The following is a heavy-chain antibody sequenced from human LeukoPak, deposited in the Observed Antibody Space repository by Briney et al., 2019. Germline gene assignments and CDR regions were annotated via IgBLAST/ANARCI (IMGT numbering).Heavy chain of an antibody. CDR2: IYSGGST. Sequence: HPGGSLRLSCAASGFTFSSYAMSWVRQAPGKGLEWVSVIYSGGSTYYADSVKGRFTISRDNSKNTLYLQMNSLRAEDTAVYYCARGGTHYYYGMDVWGQGTTVTVSS. J-gene: IGHJ6*02. V-gene: IGHV3-53*01. CDR3: ARGGTHYYYGMDV. D-gene: IGHD3-16*01. CDR1: GFTFSSYA.